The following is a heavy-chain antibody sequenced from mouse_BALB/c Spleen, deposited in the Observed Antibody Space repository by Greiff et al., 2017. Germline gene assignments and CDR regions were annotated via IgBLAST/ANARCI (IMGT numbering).Heavy chain of an antibody. CDR2: IDPENGDT. V-gene: IGHV14-4*02. J-gene: IGHJ4*01. Sequence: EVQLQESGPELVKPGASVKMSCKASGYTFTSYVMHWVKQRPGQGLEWIGWIDPENGDTEYAPKFQGKATMTADTSSNTAYLQLSSLTSEDTAVYYCNAWGAMDYWGQGTSVTVSS. CDR3: NAWGAMDY. CDR1: GYTFTSYV.